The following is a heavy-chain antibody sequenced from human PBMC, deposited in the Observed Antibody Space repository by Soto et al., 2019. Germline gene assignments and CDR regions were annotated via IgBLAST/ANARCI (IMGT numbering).Heavy chain of an antibody. D-gene: IGHD2-8*01. J-gene: IGHJ5*02. CDR3: ARDRMRWRFDP. CDR1: GFTFSTSW. V-gene: IGHV3-74*01. CDR2: IDSAGSST. Sequence: EVQLVESGGGLVQPGRSLRLSCAASGFTFSTSWMHWVSQAPGKGLVWVSRIDSAGSSTTYADSVKGRFSISRDNAKNTLYLQMNSLRAEDSAVYFCARDRMRWRFDPWGQGTLVTGSS.